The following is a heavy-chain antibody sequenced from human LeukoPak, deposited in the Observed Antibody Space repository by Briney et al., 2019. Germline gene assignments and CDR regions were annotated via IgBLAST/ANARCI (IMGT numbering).Heavy chain of an antibody. CDR3: ARVLSGRGSLYDYYYYMDV. V-gene: IGHV3-30*03. Sequence: GGSLRLSCAASGFTFDDHGMSWVRQAPGKGLEWVAVISYDGSNKYYADSVKGRFTISRDNSKNTVSLQMNSLRAEDTAVYYCARVLSGRGSLYDYYYYMDVWGKGTTVTISS. J-gene: IGHJ6*03. CDR1: GFTFDDHG. CDR2: ISYDGSNK. D-gene: IGHD3-10*01.